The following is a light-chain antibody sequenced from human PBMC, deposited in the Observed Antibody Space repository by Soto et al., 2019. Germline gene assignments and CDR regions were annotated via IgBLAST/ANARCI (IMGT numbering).Light chain of an antibody. J-gene: IGKJ2*02. Sequence: DIQMTQSPSSLSASVGDRVTITCRASQSISTYLNWYQQKVGKAPKLLIYAASSLQRGVPSRFSGSGSWTDFTLNISSLQPEDFATYYCQQSYSTPRTFGHGPKLEIK. CDR1: QSISTY. CDR3: QQSYSTPRT. V-gene: IGKV1-39*01. CDR2: AAS.